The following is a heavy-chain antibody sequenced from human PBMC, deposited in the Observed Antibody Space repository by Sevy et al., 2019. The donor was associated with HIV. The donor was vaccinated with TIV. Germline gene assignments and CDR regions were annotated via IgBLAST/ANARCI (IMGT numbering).Heavy chain of an antibody. CDR3: ARVGRAVAGPVDI. D-gene: IGHD6-19*01. CDR2: IWYDGSKK. CDR1: GISFSSYG. V-gene: IGHV3-33*01. J-gene: IGHJ3*02. Sequence: GGSLRLSCAASGISFSSYGMHWVRQAPGKGLEWVAVIWYDGSKKYYADFVKGRFTASRDNSRNTLHLQMNSLRAEDTAVYYCARVGRAVAGPVDIWGQGTKVTVSS.